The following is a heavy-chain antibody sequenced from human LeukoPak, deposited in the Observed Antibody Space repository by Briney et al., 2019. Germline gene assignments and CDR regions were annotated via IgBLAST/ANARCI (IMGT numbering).Heavy chain of an antibody. Sequence: GKSLRLSCEASGFIFSTYAMHWVRQAPGKGLEWLAVISSDGSNKYQVDSVKGRFTISRDNSKNTLYLEMDRVRLGDTAVYYCAKDDIIVGATTLDFWGQGTLVTVSS. V-gene: IGHV3-30*04. CDR2: ISSDGSNK. J-gene: IGHJ4*02. CDR3: AKDDIIVGATTLDF. D-gene: IGHD1-26*01. CDR1: GFIFSTYA.